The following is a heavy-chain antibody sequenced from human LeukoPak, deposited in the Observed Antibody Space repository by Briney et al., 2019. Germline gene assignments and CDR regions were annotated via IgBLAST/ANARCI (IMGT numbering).Heavy chain of an antibody. J-gene: IGHJ4*02. V-gene: IGHV4-61*02. D-gene: IGHD2/OR15-2a*01. Sequence: SETLSLTCTVSGGSISSGSYYWSWIRQPAGKGLEWIGRIYTSGSTNYNPSLKSRVTISVDTSKNQFSPKLSSVTAADTAVYYCARTRGLKVIGGSGSIDYWGQGTLVTVSS. CDR3: ARTRGLKVIGGSGSIDY. CDR2: IYTSGST. CDR1: GGSISSGSYY.